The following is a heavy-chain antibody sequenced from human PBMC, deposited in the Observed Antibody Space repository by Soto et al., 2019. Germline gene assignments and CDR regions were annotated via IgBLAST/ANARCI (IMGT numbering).Heavy chain of an antibody. CDR3: ASLYDSSGYYYVPFDY. D-gene: IGHD3-22*01. CDR1: GYSISSGYY. V-gene: IGHV4-38-2*01. Sequence: SETLSLTCAVSGYSISSGYYWGWIRQPPGKGLEWIGSIYHSGSTYYNPSLKSRVTISVDTSKNQFSLKLSSVTAADTAVYYCASLYDSSGYYYVPFDYWGQGTLVT. CDR2: IYHSGST. J-gene: IGHJ4*02.